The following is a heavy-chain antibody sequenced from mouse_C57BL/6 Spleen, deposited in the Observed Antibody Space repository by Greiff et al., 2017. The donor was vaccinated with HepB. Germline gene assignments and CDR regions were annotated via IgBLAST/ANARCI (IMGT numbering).Heavy chain of an antibody. V-gene: IGHV5-4*03. Sequence: EVKLVESGGGLVKPGGSLKLSCAASGFTFSSYAMSWVRQTPEKRLEWVATISDGGSYTYYPDNVKGRFTISRDNAKNNLYLQMSHLKSEDTAMYYCARGGYGSSYGGFAYWGQGTLVTVSA. CDR2: ISDGGSYT. J-gene: IGHJ3*01. CDR3: ARGGYGSSYGGFAY. CDR1: GFTFSSYA. D-gene: IGHD1-1*01.